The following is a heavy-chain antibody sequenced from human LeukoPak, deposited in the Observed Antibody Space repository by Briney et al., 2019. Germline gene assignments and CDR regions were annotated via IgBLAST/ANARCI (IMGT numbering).Heavy chain of an antibody. J-gene: IGHJ4*02. CDR1: GYTFTSYD. V-gene: IGHV1-8*01. Sequence: GASVKVSCKASGYTFTSYDINWVRQATGQGLEWMGWMNPNSGNTGYAQKFQGRVIMTRSTSISTAYMELSSLRSGDTAVYYCARVDGYNVVYWGQGTLVTVSS. D-gene: IGHD5-24*01. CDR2: MNPNSGNT. CDR3: ARVDGYNVVY.